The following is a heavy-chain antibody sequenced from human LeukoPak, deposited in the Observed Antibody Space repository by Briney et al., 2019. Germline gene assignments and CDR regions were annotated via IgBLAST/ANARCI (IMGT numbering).Heavy chain of an antibody. CDR3: ATEAGSSGYYGMDV. CDR2: IIPIFGTA. V-gene: IGHV1-69*13. D-gene: IGHD3-10*01. J-gene: IGHJ6*02. CDR1: GGTSSSYA. Sequence: GASVKVSCKASGGTSSSYAISWVRQAPGQGLEWMGGIIPIFGTANYAQKFQGRVTITADESTSTAYMELSSLRSEDTAVYYCATEAGSSGYYGMDVWGQGTTVTVSS.